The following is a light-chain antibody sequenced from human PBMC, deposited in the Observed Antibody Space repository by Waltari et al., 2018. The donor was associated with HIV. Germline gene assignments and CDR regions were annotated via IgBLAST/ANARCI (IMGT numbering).Light chain of an antibody. Sequence: DIQMTQSPSTLSVSVGDRVTITCRASQSISSLLAWYQQKPGKAPNLLIYQASTLESGVPSRFSGSGSGTEFTLTISSLQPDDCATYYCQHYNGYSRTFGQGTKVEIK. J-gene: IGKJ1*01. V-gene: IGKV1-5*03. CDR2: QAS. CDR1: QSISSL. CDR3: QHYNGYSRT.